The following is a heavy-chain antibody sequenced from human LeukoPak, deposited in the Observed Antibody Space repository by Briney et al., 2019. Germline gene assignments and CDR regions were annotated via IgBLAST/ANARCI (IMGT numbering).Heavy chain of an antibody. CDR2: ISSNGGST. V-gene: IGHV3-64*01. CDR1: GFTFSTYA. Sequence: GGSLRLSCAASGFTFSTYAMHWVRQPPGKGLEYLAGISSNGGSTYYENSVEGRFTISREHSKNTLYLQMGGLRAEDMAVYYCARDPGYCSNNLCYYFDYCGQGTLVTVSS. D-gene: IGHD2-8*01. J-gene: IGHJ4*02. CDR3: ARDPGYCSNNLCYYFDY.